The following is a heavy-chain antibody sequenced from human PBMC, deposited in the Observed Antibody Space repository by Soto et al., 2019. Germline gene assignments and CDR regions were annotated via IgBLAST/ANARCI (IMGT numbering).Heavy chain of an antibody. CDR1: GYTFTSYG. D-gene: IGHD3-3*01. Sequence: ASVKVSCKASGYTFTSYGISWVRQAPGQGLEWMGWISAYNGNTNYAQKLQGRVTMTTDTSTSTAYMELRSLRSDDTAVYYCARDRRGGYYDFWSGYSDFDYWGQGTLVTRLL. V-gene: IGHV1-18*04. CDR2: ISAYNGNT. J-gene: IGHJ4*02. CDR3: ARDRRGGYYDFWSGYSDFDY.